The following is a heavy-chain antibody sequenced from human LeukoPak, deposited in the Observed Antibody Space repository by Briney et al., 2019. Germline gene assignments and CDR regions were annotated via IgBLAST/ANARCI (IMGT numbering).Heavy chain of an antibody. CDR2: IIPIFGTA. CDR3: ARDSRDDYGDPTNTYYYYYGMDV. Sequence: ASVKVSGKASGGTFSSYAISWVRQAPGQGLEWMGGIIPIFGTAKYAQKFQGRVTITADKSTSTAYMELSSLRSEDTAVYYCARDSRDDYGDPTNTYYYYYGMDVWGKGTTVTVSS. D-gene: IGHD4-17*01. J-gene: IGHJ6*04. CDR1: GGTFSSYA. V-gene: IGHV1-69*06.